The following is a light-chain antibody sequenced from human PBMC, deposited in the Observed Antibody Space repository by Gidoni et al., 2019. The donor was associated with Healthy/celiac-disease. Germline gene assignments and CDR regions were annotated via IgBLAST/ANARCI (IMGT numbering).Light chain of an antibody. CDR3: QQYDNLPPVYT. CDR1: QDISNY. J-gene: IGKJ2*01. V-gene: IGKV1-33*01. CDR2: DAS. Sequence: DIQMTQSPSSLSASVGDRVTITCQASQDISNYLNWYQQKPGKAPKLLIYDASNLETGVPSRFSGSGSGTDFTFTISSLQPEDIATYYCQQYDNLPPVYTFGQXTKLEIK.